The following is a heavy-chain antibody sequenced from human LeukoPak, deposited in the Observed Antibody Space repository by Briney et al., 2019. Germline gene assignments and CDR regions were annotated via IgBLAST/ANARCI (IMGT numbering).Heavy chain of an antibody. CDR1: GFTSVNYA. V-gene: IGHV3-23*01. Sequence: GGSLRLSCAATGFTSVNYAMSWVRQAPGKGLEWVSAISGSGGSTYYADSVKGRFTISRDNSKNTLHLQMNSLRAEDTAVYYCAKDTSSSWYEYYFDYWGQGTLVTVSS. D-gene: IGHD6-13*01. CDR2: ISGSGGST. CDR3: AKDTSSSWYEYYFDY. J-gene: IGHJ4*02.